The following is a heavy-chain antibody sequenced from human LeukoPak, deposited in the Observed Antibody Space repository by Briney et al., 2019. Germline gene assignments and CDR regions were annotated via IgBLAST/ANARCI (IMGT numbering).Heavy chain of an antibody. Sequence: PSETLSLTCAVYGGSFSGYYWSWIRQPPGKGLEWLGEINHSGSTNYNPSLKSRVTISVDTSKNQFSLKLSSVTAADTAVYYCARAGGSGWYRYPSWFFDYWGQGTLVTVSS. D-gene: IGHD6-19*01. V-gene: IGHV4-34*01. CDR2: INHSGST. CDR1: GGSFSGYY. CDR3: ARAGGSGWYRYPSWFFDY. J-gene: IGHJ4*02.